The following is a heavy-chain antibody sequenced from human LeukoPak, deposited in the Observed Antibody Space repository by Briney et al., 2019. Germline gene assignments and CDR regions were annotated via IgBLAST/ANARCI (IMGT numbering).Heavy chain of an antibody. CDR3: ARGPHYYDSSAPRGAFDI. CDR2: MNPNSGNT. V-gene: IGHV1-8*03. CDR1: GYTFTSYD. J-gene: IGHJ3*02. Sequence: GASVKVSCKASGYTFTSYDINWVRQATGQGLEWMGWMNPNSGNTGYAQKFQGRVTITRNTSISTAYMELSSLRSEDTAVYYCARGPHYYDSSAPRGAFDIWGQGTMVTVSS. D-gene: IGHD3-22*01.